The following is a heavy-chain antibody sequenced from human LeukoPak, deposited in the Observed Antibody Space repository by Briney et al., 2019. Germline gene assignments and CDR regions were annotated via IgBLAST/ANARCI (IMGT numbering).Heavy chain of an antibody. CDR3: AREPGYSSGWYYFDY. J-gene: IGHJ4*02. Sequence: SVKVSCKASGGTFSSYTISWVRQAPGQGLEWMGRIIPIFGTANYAQKFQGRVTITTDESTSTAYMELSSLRSEDTAVYYCAREPGYSSGWYYFDYWGQGTLVTVSS. CDR2: IIPIFGTA. V-gene: IGHV1-69*05. CDR1: GGTFSSYT. D-gene: IGHD6-19*01.